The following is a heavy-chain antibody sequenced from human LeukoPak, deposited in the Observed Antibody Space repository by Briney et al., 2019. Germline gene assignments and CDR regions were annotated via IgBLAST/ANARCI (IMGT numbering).Heavy chain of an antibody. J-gene: IGHJ4*02. CDR2: IRYDGSNK. D-gene: IGHD6-13*01. V-gene: IGHV3-30*02. CDR1: GFTFSSYG. CDR3: AKGVIAAAGTLAY. Sequence: GGSLRLSCAASGFTFSSYGIHWVRQAPGKGLEWVAFIRYDGSNKYHADSVKGRFTISRDNSKNTLYLQMNSLRAEDTAVYYCAKGVIAAAGTLAYWGQGTLVTVSS.